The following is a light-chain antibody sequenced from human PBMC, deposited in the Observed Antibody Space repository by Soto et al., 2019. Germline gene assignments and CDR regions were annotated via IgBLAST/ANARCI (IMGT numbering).Light chain of an antibody. CDR2: AAS. V-gene: IGKV3-15*01. CDR3: QQYSTYPYI. CDR1: QSVSTN. J-gene: IGKJ2*01. Sequence: EIVMTQSPVTLSVSPGDRAALSCRSSQSVSTNLAWYQQKPGQPPRLLIYAASTRATGVPARFSGSGSGTVFTLTINILEPDDFATYYCQQYSTYPYIFGQGTKVDIK.